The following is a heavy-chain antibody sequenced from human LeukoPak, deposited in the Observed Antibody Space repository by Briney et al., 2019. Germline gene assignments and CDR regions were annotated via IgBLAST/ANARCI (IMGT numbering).Heavy chain of an antibody. Sequence: GGSLRLSCAASGFTFSAYSMNWVRQAPGKGLEWVSSISSSSTYIYYADSVKGRFSISRDNAKNSLYLQMNSLRAEDTAAYYCAREHAVVVAATQMDAFDIWGQGTMVTVSS. V-gene: IGHV3-21*01. CDR1: GFTFSAYS. CDR3: AREHAVVVAATQMDAFDI. J-gene: IGHJ3*02. D-gene: IGHD2-15*01. CDR2: ISSSSTYI.